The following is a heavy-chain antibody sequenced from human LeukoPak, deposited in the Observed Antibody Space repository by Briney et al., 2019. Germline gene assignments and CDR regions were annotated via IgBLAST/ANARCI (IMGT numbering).Heavy chain of an antibody. CDR2: INTDGSST. Sequence: GGSLRLSCAASGFTFSSYWMHWVRQAPGKGLVWVSRINTDGSSTSYADSVKGRFTISRDNAKNTLYLQMNSLRAEDTAVYYCASLTLGVISRPFDYWGQGTLVTVSS. D-gene: IGHD3-22*01. CDR3: ASLTLGVISRPFDY. J-gene: IGHJ4*02. V-gene: IGHV3-74*01. CDR1: GFTFSSYW.